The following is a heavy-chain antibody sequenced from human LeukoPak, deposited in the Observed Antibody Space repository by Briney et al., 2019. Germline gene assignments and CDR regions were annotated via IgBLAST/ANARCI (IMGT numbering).Heavy chain of an antibody. CDR3: ASPLDTYYYDSSGLFGAFDI. Sequence: ASVKVSCKASGYTFTSYYMHWVRQAPGQGLEWMGIINPSGGSTSYAQKFQGRVTMTRDTSTSTVYMELSSLRSEDTAVYYCASPLDTYYYDSSGLFGAFDIWGQGTMVTVSS. D-gene: IGHD3-22*01. CDR2: INPSGGST. J-gene: IGHJ3*02. CDR1: GYTFTSYY. V-gene: IGHV1-46*01.